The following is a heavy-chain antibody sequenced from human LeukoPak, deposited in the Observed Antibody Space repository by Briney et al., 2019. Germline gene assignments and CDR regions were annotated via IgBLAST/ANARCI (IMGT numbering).Heavy chain of an antibody. J-gene: IGHJ4*02. CDR1: VCSFSFYA. CDR3: AKTGVRGYTTCPHY. Sequence: WGNLSRNSSVCSFSFYAISRVRQPPAPGLGWVGRVILIFGTANYAQKLQGRVTSTADKSTSTAYMQLSSTRSEDTAVYYCAKTGVRGYTTCPHYWGQGTLVTVPS. D-gene: IGHD5-18*01. CDR2: VILIFGTA. V-gene: IGHV1-69*06.